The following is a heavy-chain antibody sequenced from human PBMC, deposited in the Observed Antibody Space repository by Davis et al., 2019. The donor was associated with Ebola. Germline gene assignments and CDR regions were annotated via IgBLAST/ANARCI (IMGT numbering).Heavy chain of an antibody. J-gene: IGHJ5*02. Sequence: GGSLRLSCAASGFTFSTYSMSWVRQAPGKGLEWITGIAGTVGSTYYADSVRGRFTVSRDNSKNTLYLQMNSLRGEDTAVYYCAKQRSWINLWHGDLWGQGTLVTVSS. CDR2: IAGTVGST. CDR3: AKQRSWINLWHGDL. V-gene: IGHV3-23*01. CDR1: GFTFSTYS. D-gene: IGHD5-12*01.